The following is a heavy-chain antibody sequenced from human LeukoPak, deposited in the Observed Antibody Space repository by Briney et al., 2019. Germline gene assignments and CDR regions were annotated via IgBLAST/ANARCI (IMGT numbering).Heavy chain of an antibody. V-gene: IGHV1-46*01. J-gene: IGHJ4*02. CDR2: INLRGGYT. CDR3: ARGGYSYDYLKAPFDY. Sequence: ASVKVSCKASGYSFTSYYMHWVRQAPGQGREWMGIINLRGGYTSYAQKFQGRVTMTRDTSTSTVYMELSSLISEDTAVYYCARGGYSYDYLKAPFDYWGQGTLVTVSS. CDR1: GYSFTSYY. D-gene: IGHD5-18*01.